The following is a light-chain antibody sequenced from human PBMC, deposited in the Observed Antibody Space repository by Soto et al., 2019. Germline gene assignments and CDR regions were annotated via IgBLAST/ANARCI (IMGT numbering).Light chain of an antibody. CDR3: QQQGT. Sequence: EIVLTQSPGTLSLSPGERATLSCRASRSLSSSYVVWYQQKPGQAPRLLIYAASRRATGIPDGFSGSGSATEYTLTISRLEPEDFAVYYCQQQGTFGQGTKLEIK. J-gene: IGKJ2*01. CDR1: RSLSSSY. CDR2: AAS. V-gene: IGKV3-20*01.